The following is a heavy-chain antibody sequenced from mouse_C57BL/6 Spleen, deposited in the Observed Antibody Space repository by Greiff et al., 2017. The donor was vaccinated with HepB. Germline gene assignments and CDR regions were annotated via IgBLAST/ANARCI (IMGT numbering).Heavy chain of an antibody. CDR1: GYTFTSYW. V-gene: IGHV1-64*01. J-gene: IGHJ1*03. CDR2: IHPNSGST. Sequence: QVQLQQPGAELVKPGASVKLSCKASGYTFTSYWMHWVKQRPGQGLEWIGMIHPNSGSTNYNEKFKSKATLTVDNSASTAYMQLSSLTSEDSAVYCCARAALYWYIEVWGTGTTVTVSS. CDR3: ARAALYWYIEV.